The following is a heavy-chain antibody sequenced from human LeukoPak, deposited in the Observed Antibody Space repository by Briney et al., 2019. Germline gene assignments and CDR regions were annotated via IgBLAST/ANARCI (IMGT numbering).Heavy chain of an antibody. D-gene: IGHD2-15*01. V-gene: IGHV3-23*01. Sequence: GGSLRLSCAASGFTFTNYWMSWVRQAPGKGLEWVSAISGSGGSTYYADSVKGRFTISRDNSKNTLYLQMNSLRAEDTAVYYCAKESCSGGSCYPNYWGQGTLVTVSS. CDR1: GFTFTNYW. J-gene: IGHJ4*02. CDR2: ISGSGGST. CDR3: AKESCSGGSCYPNY.